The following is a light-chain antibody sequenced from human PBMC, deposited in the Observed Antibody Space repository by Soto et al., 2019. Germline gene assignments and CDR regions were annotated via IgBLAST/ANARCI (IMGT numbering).Light chain of an antibody. J-gene: IGLJ1*01. CDR3: QSYDTSLNADYV. CDR1: SSNIGAGYD. V-gene: IGLV1-40*01. CDR2: GNN. Sequence: QSVLTQPPSVSGAPGQTVTISCTGSSSNIGAGYDVIWYQQFPGTAPKLLIYGNNNRPAGVPDRFSGSKSGTSASLAITGLQPEDEAHYFCQSYDTSLNADYVFGPGTKLTVL.